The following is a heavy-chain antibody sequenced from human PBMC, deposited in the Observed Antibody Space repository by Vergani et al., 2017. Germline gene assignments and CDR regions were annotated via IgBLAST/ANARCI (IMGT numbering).Heavy chain of an antibody. Sequence: EVQLLESGGGLVQPGGSLRLSCAASGFTFSSYAMSWVRQAPGKGLEWVSAISGSGGSTYYADSVKGRFTISRDNSKNTLYLQRNSLRAEDTAVYYCAKDLSHNDYFDYWGQGTLVTVSS. D-gene: IGHD1-1*01. CDR3: AKDLSHNDYFDY. V-gene: IGHV3-23*01. CDR2: ISGSGGST. CDR1: GFTFSSYA. J-gene: IGHJ4*02.